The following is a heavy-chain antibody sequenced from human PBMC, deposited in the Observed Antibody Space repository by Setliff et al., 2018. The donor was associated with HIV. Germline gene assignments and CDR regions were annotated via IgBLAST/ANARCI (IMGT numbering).Heavy chain of an antibody. CDR1: DDSISSNY. Sequence: SETLSLTCTVSDDSISSNYWSWIRQSAGKGLEWVGRIYTGGRTNYNPSLKGRVTISVDTSKNQFSLKLRSVTAADTAVYYCARGFSGDYLFTGYMDVWGKGTTVTVSS. D-gene: IGHD3-22*01. V-gene: IGHV4-4*07. J-gene: IGHJ6*03. CDR2: IYTGGRT. CDR3: ARGFSGDYLFTGYMDV.